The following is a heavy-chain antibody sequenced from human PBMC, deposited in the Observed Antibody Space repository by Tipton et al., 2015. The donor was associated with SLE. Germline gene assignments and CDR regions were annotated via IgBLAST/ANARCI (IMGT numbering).Heavy chain of an antibody. CDR1: GGTFSSYA. V-gene: IGHV1-69*06. J-gene: IGHJ3*02. CDR2: IIPIFGTA. D-gene: IGHD6-19*01. CDR3: ARVGAQWLVPAFDI. Sequence: QLVQSGAEVKKPGSSVKVSCKASGGTFSSYAISWVRQAPGQGLEWMGGIIPIFGTANYPQKFQASVTITPAKSPSPAYMELSSLRSEDTAVYYCARVGAQWLVPAFDIWGQGTMVTVSS.